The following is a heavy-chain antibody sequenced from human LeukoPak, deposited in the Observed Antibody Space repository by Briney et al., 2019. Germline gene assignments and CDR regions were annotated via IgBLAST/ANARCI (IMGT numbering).Heavy chain of an antibody. J-gene: IGHJ2*01. CDR3: ARGRYCTTTSCTYWYFDL. Sequence: PSETLSLTCTVSGGSISSYYWSWIRQPAGKGLEWIGRIYTSGTTNYNPPLQSRVTMSVDSSKNQFSLKLNSVTAADTAVYYCARGRYCTTTSCTYWYFDLWGRGTLVTVSS. CDR2: IYTSGTT. D-gene: IGHD2-2*01. CDR1: GGSISSYY. V-gene: IGHV4-4*07.